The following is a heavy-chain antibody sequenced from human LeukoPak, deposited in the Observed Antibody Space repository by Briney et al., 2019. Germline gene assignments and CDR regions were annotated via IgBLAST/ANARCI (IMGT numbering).Heavy chain of an antibody. J-gene: IGHJ3*02. Sequence: ASVKVSCKASGYTFTSYDINWVRQATGQGLEWMGWMNPNSGGTNYAQKFQGRVTMTRDTSISTAYMELSRLTSDDTAVYYCARGLPAVSGLYAFDIWGQGTMVTVSS. D-gene: IGHD2-2*01. CDR3: ARGLPAVSGLYAFDI. CDR1: GYTFTSYD. CDR2: MNPNSGGT. V-gene: IGHV1-2*02.